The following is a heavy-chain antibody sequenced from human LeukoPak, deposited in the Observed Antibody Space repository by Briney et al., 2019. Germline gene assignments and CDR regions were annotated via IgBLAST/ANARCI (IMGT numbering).Heavy chain of an antibody. V-gene: IGHV1-18*01. CDR3: ARSLTHEEIDY. D-gene: IGHD3-9*01. J-gene: IGHJ4*02. Sequence: ASVKVSCKSSGYTFTSYGISWVRQAPGQGLEWMRWISAYNGNTNYAQKLQGRVTMTTDTSTSTAYMELRSLRSDDTAVYYCARSLTHEEIDYWGQGTLVTVSS. CDR2: ISAYNGNT. CDR1: GYTFTSYG.